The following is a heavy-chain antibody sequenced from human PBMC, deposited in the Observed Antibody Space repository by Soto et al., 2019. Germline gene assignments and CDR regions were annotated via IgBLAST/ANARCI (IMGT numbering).Heavy chain of an antibody. V-gene: IGHV1-69*13. CDR3: ARDWRTYYYDSSGYFVYY. CDR2: IIPIFGTA. D-gene: IGHD3-22*01. CDR1: GGTFSSYA. J-gene: IGHJ4*02. Sequence: GASVKVSCKASGGTFSSYAISWVRQAPGQGLEWMGGIIPIFGTANYAQKFQGRVTITADESTSTAYMELSSLRSEDTAVYYCARDWRTYYYDSSGYFVYYWGQGTLVTVSS.